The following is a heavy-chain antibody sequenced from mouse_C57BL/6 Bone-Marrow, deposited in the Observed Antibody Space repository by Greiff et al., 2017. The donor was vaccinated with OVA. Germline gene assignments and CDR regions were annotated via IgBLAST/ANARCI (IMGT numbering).Heavy chain of an antibody. CDR2: INSDGGST. CDR1: EYEFPSHD. CDR3: ARHADYYGSSPWFAY. Sequence: VQVVESGGGLVQPGESLKLSCESNEYEFPSHDMSWVRKTPEKRLELVAAINSDGGSTYYPDTMERRFIISRDNTKKTLYLQMSSLRSEDTALYYCARHADYYGSSPWFAYWGQGTLVTVSA. D-gene: IGHD1-1*01. J-gene: IGHJ3*01. V-gene: IGHV5-2*01.